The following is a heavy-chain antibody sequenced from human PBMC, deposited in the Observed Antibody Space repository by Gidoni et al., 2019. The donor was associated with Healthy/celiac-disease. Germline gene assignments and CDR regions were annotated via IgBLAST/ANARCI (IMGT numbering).Heavy chain of an antibody. V-gene: IGHV3-23*01. CDR3: AKGSSSWYLYNWFDP. D-gene: IGHD6-13*01. CDR2: ISCSGGST. J-gene: IGHJ5*02. Sequence: EVQLLESGGGLVQPGGSLRLSCAASGFTFSSYAMSWVRQAPGKGLEWVSAISCSGGSTYYADSVKGRFTISRDNSKNTLYLQMNSLRAEDTAVYYCAKGSSSWYLYNWFDPWGQGTLVTVSS. CDR1: GFTFSSYA.